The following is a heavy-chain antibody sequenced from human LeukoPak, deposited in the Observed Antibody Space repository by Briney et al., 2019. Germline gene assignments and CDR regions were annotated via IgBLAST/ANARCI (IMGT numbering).Heavy chain of an antibody. D-gene: IGHD4-23*01. CDR3: ARDRRGKGFAFDI. Sequence: PGRSLRLSCAASGFTFSSYAMHWVRQAPGKGLEWVAVISYDGSNKYYADSVKGRFTISGDNSKNTLYLQMNSLRAEDTAVYYCARDRRGKGFAFDIWGQGTMVTVSS. CDR2: ISYDGSNK. CDR1: GFTFSSYA. V-gene: IGHV3-30-3*01. J-gene: IGHJ3*02.